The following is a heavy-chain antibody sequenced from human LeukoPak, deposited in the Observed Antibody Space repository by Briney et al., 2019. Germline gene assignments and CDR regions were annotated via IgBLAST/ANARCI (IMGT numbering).Heavy chain of an antibody. V-gene: IGHV1-46*01. D-gene: IGHD3-22*01. CDR2: INPSGGST. Sequence: ASVKVSCKASGGTFSSYAISWVRQAPGQGLEWMGIINPSGGSTSYAQKFQGRVTMTRDTSTSTVYMELSSLRSEDTAVYYCARDYYYDSSGYPGDYWGQGTLVTVSS. CDR1: GGTFSSYA. J-gene: IGHJ4*02. CDR3: ARDYYYDSSGYPGDY.